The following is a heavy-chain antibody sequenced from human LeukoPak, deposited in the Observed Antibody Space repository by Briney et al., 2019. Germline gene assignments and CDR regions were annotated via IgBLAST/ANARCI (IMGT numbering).Heavy chain of an antibody. V-gene: IGHV3-74*01. CDR3: AGEIGNWFDP. CDR1: GFTFSSYW. J-gene: IGHJ5*02. Sequence: GGSLRLSCAASGFTFSSYWMHWVRQAPGKGLVWVSRINSDGSSTIYADSVKGRFTISRDNAKNTLHMQMNSLRAEDTAVYYCAGEIGNWFDPWGQGTLVTVSS. CDR2: INSDGSST. D-gene: IGHD2-21*01.